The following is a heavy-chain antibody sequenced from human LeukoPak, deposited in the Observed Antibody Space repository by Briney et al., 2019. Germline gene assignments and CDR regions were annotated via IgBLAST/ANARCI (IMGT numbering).Heavy chain of an antibody. Sequence: SVKVSCKASGGTFSSYAISWVRQAPGQGLEWMGGIIPIFGTANYAQKFQGRVTITADESTSTACMELSSLRSEDTAVYYCAREYHRWEPGYFDYWGRGILVTVPS. CDR3: AREYHRWEPGYFDY. V-gene: IGHV1-69*01. J-gene: IGHJ4*02. D-gene: IGHD1-14*01. CDR2: IIPIFGTA. CDR1: GGTFSSYA.